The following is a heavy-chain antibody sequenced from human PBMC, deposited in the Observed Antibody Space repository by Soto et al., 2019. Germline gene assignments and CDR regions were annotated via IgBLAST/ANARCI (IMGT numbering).Heavy chain of an antibody. CDR3: ARDHYDYSSSSPGVYYYYGMDV. V-gene: IGHV1-69*12. J-gene: IGHJ6*02. Sequence: QVQLVQSGAEVKKPGSSVKVSCKASGGTFSSYAISWVRQAPGQGLEWMGGIIPIFGTANYAQKFQGRVTITADESTSTGYMALSSLRSEDTAVYYCARDHYDYSSSSPGVYYYYGMDVWGQGTTVTVSS. CDR1: GGTFSSYA. CDR2: IIPIFGTA. D-gene: IGHD6-6*01.